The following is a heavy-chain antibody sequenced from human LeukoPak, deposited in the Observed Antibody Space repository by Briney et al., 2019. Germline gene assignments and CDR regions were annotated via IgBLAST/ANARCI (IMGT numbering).Heavy chain of an antibody. Sequence: GLECVSSITGSGDRTHYADSVKGRFTISRDNSQNTVYLQMNSLGVEDSALYYCNFGDFPDSWGQGTLVTVSS. V-gene: IGHV3-23*01. D-gene: IGHD2-21*02. J-gene: IGHJ4*02. CDR2: ITGSGDRT. CDR3: NFGDFPDS.